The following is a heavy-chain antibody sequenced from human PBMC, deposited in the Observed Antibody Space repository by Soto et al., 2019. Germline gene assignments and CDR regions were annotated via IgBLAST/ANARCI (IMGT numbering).Heavy chain of an antibody. V-gene: IGHV4-59*01. J-gene: IGHJ4*02. CDR1: GGSISSYY. CDR3: ARVAPYSSPFRFDY. CDR2: IYYSGST. Sequence: SETLSLTCTVSGGSISSYYWSCIRQPPGKGLEWIGYIYYSGSTNYNPSLKSRVTISVDTSKNQFSLKLSSVTAADTVVYYCARVAPYSSPFRFDYWGQGTLDTVSS. D-gene: IGHD6-6*01.